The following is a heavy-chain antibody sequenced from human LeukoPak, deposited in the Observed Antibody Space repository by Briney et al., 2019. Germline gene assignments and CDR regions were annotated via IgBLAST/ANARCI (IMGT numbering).Heavy chain of an antibody. CDR2: ISGSGGST. CDR1: GFTFSSYA. CDR3: AKDPSRVHFDY. J-gene: IGHJ4*02. V-gene: IGHV3-23*01. Sequence: PTGGSLRLSCAASGFTFSSYAMSWVRQAPGKGLEWVSAISGSGGSTYYADSVKGQFTISRDNSKNTLYLQMNSLRAEDTAVYYCAKDPSRVHFDYWGQGTLVTVSS.